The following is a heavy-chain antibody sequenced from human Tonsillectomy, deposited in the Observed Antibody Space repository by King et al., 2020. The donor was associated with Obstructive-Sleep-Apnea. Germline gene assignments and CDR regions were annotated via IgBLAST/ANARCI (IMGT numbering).Heavy chain of an antibody. D-gene: IGHD3-10*01. CDR3: AKAGSGTYYNDPYGMDV. CDR1: KFTFDDYA. V-gene: IGHV3-9*01. Sequence: DVQLVESGGGLVQPGRSLRLSCVASKFTFDDYAMHWVRQAPGKGLEWVSGISWNGARKGYADSLKGRFSISRDNAKNSLYLQMNSLRAEDTALYYCAKAGSGTYYNDPYGMDVWGQGTTVTVSS. CDR2: ISWNGARK. J-gene: IGHJ6*02.